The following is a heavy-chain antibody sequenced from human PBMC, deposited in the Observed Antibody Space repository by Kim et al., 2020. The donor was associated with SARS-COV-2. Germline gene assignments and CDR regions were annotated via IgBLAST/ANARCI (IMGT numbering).Heavy chain of an antibody. V-gene: IGHV1-69*04. CDR2: IIPILGIA. CDR3: ARRIPPCGGDCYSDAFDI. Sequence: SVKVSCKASGGTFSSYAISWVRQAPGQGLEWMGRIIPILGIANYAQKFQGRVTITADKSTSTAYMELSSLRSEDTAVYYCARRIPPCGGDCYSDAFDIWGQGTMVTVSS. D-gene: IGHD2-21*02. J-gene: IGHJ3*02. CDR1: GGTFSSYA.